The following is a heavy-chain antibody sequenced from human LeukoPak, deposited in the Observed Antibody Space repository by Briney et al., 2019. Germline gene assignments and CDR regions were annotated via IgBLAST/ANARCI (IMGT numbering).Heavy chain of an antibody. V-gene: IGHV1-69*05. CDR2: IIPIFGTA. Sequence: SVKVSCKASGGTFISYAISWVRQVPGQGLEWMGGIIPIFGTANYAQKFQGRVTITTDESTSTAYMELSSLRSEDTAVYYCARGSQDFWSDRPPTNYMDVWGKGTTVTVSS. J-gene: IGHJ6*03. CDR1: GGTFISYA. D-gene: IGHD3-3*01. CDR3: ARGSQDFWSDRPPTNYMDV.